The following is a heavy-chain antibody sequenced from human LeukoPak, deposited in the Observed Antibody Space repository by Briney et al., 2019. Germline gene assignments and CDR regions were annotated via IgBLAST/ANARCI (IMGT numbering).Heavy chain of an antibody. J-gene: IGHJ4*02. D-gene: IGHD1-26*01. Sequence: GGSLRLSCAASGFNVNSFEMTWVRQAPGLGLEFLSYISDSGGVIKYADSVKGRLIISRDGAENALYLQMNNLGADDTAVYFCAGGPQYTGSFPYWGQGTLVAVSS. CDR1: GFNVNSFE. CDR2: ISDSGGVI. V-gene: IGHV3-48*03. CDR3: AGGPQYTGSFPY.